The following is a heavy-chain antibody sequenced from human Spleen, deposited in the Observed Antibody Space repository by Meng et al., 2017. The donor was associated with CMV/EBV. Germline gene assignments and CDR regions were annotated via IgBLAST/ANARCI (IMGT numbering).Heavy chain of an antibody. V-gene: IGHV3-23*01. CDR3: AKTYYDFWSANPVYFDY. CDR2: ISGSGGST. D-gene: IGHD3-3*01. J-gene: IGHJ4*02. CDR1: FTFSSYA. Sequence: FTFSSYAMGWVRQTPGKGLEWVSAISGSGGSTYYADSVKGRFTISRDNSKNTLYLQMNSLRAEDTAVYYCAKTYYDFWSANPVYFDYWGQGTLVTVSS.